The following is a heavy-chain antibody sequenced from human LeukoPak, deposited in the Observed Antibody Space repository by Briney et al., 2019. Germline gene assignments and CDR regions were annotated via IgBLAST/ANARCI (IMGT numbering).Heavy chain of an antibody. CDR2: IIPNSGGT. V-gene: IGHV1-2*02. D-gene: IGHD3-3*01. CDR1: GYTFTVYY. CDR3: AGLDFLDP. Sequence: ASVKVSCKASGYTFTVYYMHWGRQAPGQGLEWMGCIIPNSGGTNYAQKFQGRVTMTRDTSISTAYMELNRLRSDDTAVYSCAGLDFLDPWGQGTLVTVSS. J-gene: IGHJ5*02.